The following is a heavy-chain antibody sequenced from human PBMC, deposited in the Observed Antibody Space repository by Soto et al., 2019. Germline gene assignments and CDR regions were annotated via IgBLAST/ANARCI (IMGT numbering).Heavy chain of an antibody. D-gene: IGHD5-18*01. Sequence: QVQLVQSGAEVKKPGAAVKVSCKPSGDTFNKFDINWVRQATGQGPDWVGWVRADSGASGHAQKLQGRLSLTRDTSLSTVYMELSNLRAEDTAVYYCARYIHGQGFVSWGQGALITVSS. CDR2: VRADSGAS. V-gene: IGHV1-8*01. CDR1: GDTFNKFD. CDR3: ARYIHGQGFVS. J-gene: IGHJ5*01.